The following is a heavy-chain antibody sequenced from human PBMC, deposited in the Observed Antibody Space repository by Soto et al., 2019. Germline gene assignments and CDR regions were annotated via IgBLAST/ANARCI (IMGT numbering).Heavy chain of an antibody. CDR3: ASRLRRLQYGEVFEF. V-gene: IGHV4-39*02. CDR2: IYYTGTS. J-gene: IGHJ4*02. Sequence: QLQLQESGPRLVKPSETLSLTCDVSNGSISSSSHYWGWIRQPPGKGLEWIASIYYTGTSYKNPSLRSRVTIAVDTSKNNFSLKVSSVPAADTAVYFCASRLRRLQYGEVFEFWGQGTLVTVSS. D-gene: IGHD3-10*01. CDR1: NGSISSSSHY.